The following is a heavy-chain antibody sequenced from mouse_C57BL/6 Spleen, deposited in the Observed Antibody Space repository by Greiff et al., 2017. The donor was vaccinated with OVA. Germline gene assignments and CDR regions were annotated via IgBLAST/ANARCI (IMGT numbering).Heavy chain of an antibody. CDR2: ISSGGDYI. CDR1: GFTFSSYA. J-gene: IGHJ1*03. D-gene: IGHD2-1*01. Sequence: EVMLVESGAGLVKPGGSLKLSCAASGFTFSSYAMSWVRQTPEKRLEWVAYISSGGDYIYYADTVKGRFTISRDNARNTLYLQMSSLKSEDTAMYYCTRVYGNYWYFDVWGTGTTVTVSS. V-gene: IGHV5-9-1*02. CDR3: TRVYGNYWYFDV.